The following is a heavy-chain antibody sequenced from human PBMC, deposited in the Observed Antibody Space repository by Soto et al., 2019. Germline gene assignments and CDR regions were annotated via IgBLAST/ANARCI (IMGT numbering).Heavy chain of an antibody. J-gene: IGHJ4*02. CDR1: GFAFSDPY. Sequence: PGGPLRLSFPASGFAFSDPYMSWIRQAPGKGLEWISYISSSGSTIYYADSVKGRFTISRDNAKKSLYLQMDSLTADDTAVYYCARGGASVTTPFDYWGQGTQVTVSS. CDR3: ARGGASVTTPFDY. D-gene: IGHD4-17*01. CDR2: ISSSGSTI. V-gene: IGHV3-11*01.